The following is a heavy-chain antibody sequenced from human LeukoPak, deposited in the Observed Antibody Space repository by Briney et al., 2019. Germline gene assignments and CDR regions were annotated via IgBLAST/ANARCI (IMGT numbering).Heavy chain of an antibody. V-gene: IGHV1-46*01. CDR1: GYTFTNYF. CDR3: AREEQWHKEAFDI. Sequence: GASVKASCKASGYTFTNYFIHWVRQAPGQGLEWMGLINPRIGSRTYAQKFQGRVTMTRDTSTSTVYMELSSLTSEDTAVYFCAREEQWHKEAFDIWGHGTMVTVSS. J-gene: IGHJ3*02. D-gene: IGHD6-19*01. CDR2: INPRIGSR.